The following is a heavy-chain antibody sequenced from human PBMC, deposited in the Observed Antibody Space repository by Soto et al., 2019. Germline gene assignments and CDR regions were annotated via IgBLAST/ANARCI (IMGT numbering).Heavy chain of an antibody. CDR2: ISYDGSNK. D-gene: IGHD2-8*01. J-gene: IGHJ6*02. Sequence: QVQLVESGGGVVQPGRSLRLSCAASGFTFSSYGMHWVRQAPGKGLEWVAVISYDGSNKYYADSVKGRFTISRDNSKNTLYLQMNSLRAEDTAVYYSAKDLNGVSYLWRRGGYGMDVWGQGTTVTVSS. CDR3: AKDLNGVSYLWRRGGYGMDV. V-gene: IGHV3-30*18. CDR1: GFTFSSYG.